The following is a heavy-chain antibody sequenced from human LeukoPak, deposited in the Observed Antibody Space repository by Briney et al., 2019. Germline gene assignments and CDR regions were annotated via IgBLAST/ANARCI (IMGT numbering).Heavy chain of an antibody. J-gene: IGHJ4*02. Sequence: AGGSLRLSCAASEFTFSKFPMGWVRQAPGKGLEWVANIREDGSEKYYVDSVKGRFTISRDNAKNSLYLQMKSLRAEDTTVYYCARDMGYSGSWPGYFDYWGQGVLVTVSS. CDR3: ARDMGYSGSWPGYFDY. D-gene: IGHD1-26*01. CDR2: IREDGSEK. CDR1: EFTFSKFP. V-gene: IGHV3-7*01.